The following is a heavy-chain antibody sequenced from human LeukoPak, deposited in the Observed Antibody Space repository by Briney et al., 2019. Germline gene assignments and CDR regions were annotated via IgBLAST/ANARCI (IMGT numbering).Heavy chain of an antibody. CDR1: GFTFSTHA. J-gene: IGHJ4*02. CDR3: AKALASGSYAFCDF. V-gene: IGHV3-23*01. CDR2: ISGSGGIT. D-gene: IGHD3-10*01. Sequence: GGSLRLSCAASGFTFSTHAMSWVRQAPGKGLEWVSAISGSGGITYYADSVKGRFTISRDNSKNTLYLQMVSLRADDTAVYYCAKALASGSYAFCDFWGQGSLVTVSS.